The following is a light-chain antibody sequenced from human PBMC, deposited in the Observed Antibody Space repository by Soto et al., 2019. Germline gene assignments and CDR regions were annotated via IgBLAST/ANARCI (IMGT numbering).Light chain of an antibody. CDR1: QGIRND. J-gene: IGKJ4*01. CDR3: LQHNSDPFT. CDR2: AAS. V-gene: IGKV1-17*01. Sequence: DIQMTQSPSSLSASVGDRDTITCRASQGIRNDLTWYQQKLGKAPKRLITAASSLQSGVPSRFSGSGSGTEFTLTISRQQPEDLTTYYCLQHNSDPFTFGGGTKVEIE.